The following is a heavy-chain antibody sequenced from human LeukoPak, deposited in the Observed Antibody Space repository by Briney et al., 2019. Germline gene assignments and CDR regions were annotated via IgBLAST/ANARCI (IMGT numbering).Heavy chain of an antibody. CDR2: IWYDGSNK. J-gene: IGHJ4*02. CDR1: GFTFSSYG. CDR3: ARDPTASRYDILTGYYNAPSFDY. Sequence: PGRSLRLSCAASGFTFSSYGMHWVRQAPGKGLEWVAVIWYDGSNKYYADSVKGRFTISRDNSKNTLYLQMNSLRAEDTAVYYCARDPTASRYDILTGYYNAPSFDYWGQGTLVTVSS. D-gene: IGHD3-9*01. V-gene: IGHV3-33*01.